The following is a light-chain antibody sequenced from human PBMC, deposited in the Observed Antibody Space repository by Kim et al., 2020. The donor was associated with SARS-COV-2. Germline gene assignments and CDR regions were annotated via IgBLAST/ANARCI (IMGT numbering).Light chain of an antibody. CDR2: STS. V-gene: IGKV1-12*01. J-gene: IGKJ1*01. CDR1: HAVSRW. Sequence: DIQMTQSPSYVSASVGDTVTITCRASHAVSRWLAWYQQRPGNAPKLLIYSTSSLQTGVPSRFTGSGSGTDFTLTINSLQPEDFATYYCQQAKSFPWTFGQGTKVEIK. CDR3: QQAKSFPWT.